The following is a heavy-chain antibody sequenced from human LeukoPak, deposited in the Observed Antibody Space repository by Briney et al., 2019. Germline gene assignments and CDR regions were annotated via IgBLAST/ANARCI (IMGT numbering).Heavy chain of an antibody. J-gene: IGHJ4*02. CDR2: INHSGST. V-gene: IGHV4-39*07. D-gene: IGHD6-13*01. CDR3: ARVIGAAADDY. Sequence: SETLSLTCTVSGGSISSSSYYWGWIRQPPGKGLEWIGEINHSGSTNYNPSLKSRVTISVDTSKNQFSLKLSSVTAADTAVYYCARVIGAAADDYWGQGTLVTVSS. CDR1: GGSISSSSYY.